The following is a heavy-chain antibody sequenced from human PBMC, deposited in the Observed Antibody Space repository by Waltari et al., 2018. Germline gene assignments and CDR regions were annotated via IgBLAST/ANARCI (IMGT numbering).Heavy chain of an antibody. CDR3: AKEPRQSYCSSTSCYWG. V-gene: IGHV3-23*01. D-gene: IGHD2-2*01. J-gene: IGHJ4*02. CDR1: GFTFSSYA. Sequence: EVQLLESGGGLVQPGGSLRLSCAASGFTFSSYAMSWVRQAPGKGLEWVSAISGSGGSTYYADSVKGRFTISRDNSKNTLDLQMNSLRAEDTAGYYCAKEPRQSYCSSTSCYWGWGQGTLVTVSS. CDR2: ISGSGGST.